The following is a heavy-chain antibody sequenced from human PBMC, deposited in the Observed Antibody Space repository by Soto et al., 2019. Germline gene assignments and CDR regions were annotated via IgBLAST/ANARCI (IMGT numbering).Heavy chain of an antibody. Sequence: ASVKVSCKASGYTFTGYYIHWVRQAPGQGLEWMAWINPNSGGTNYARNFQGRITVTRDTSISTAYMELTRLTSDDTAVYYCARGFYGSDYYGMDVWGQGTTVTVSS. CDR3: ARGFYGSDYYGMDV. J-gene: IGHJ6*02. D-gene: IGHD3-10*01. CDR1: GYTFTGYY. CDR2: INPNSGGT. V-gene: IGHV1-2*02.